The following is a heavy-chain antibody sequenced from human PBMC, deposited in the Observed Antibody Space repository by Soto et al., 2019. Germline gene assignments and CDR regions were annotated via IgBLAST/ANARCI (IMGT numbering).Heavy chain of an antibody. CDR1: GFTFSSYA. CDR2: ISGSGGST. Sequence: GGSLRLSCAASGFTFSSYAMSWVRQAPGKGLEWVSAISGSGGSTYYADSVRGRFTISRDNSKNTLYLQMNSLRAEDTAVYYCAKGGKEYYYYYGMDVCGQGTTVTVYS. J-gene: IGHJ6*02. V-gene: IGHV3-23*01. CDR3: AKGGKEYYYYYGMDV.